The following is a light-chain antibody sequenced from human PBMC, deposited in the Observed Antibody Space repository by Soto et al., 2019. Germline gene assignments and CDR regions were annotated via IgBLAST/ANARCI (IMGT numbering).Light chain of an antibody. CDR1: QAISSH. CDR3: LKDHDDSWT. V-gene: IGKV1-6*01. J-gene: IGKJ1*01. Sequence: AIQLTQSPSSLSASVGDRVTITCRASQAISSHLAWYQQKPGKAPTLLIYAVSNLQSGVPSRFRGSRSGTEFTLTVSSLQPADFATYYCLKDHDDSWTXGQGTKVDIK. CDR2: AVS.